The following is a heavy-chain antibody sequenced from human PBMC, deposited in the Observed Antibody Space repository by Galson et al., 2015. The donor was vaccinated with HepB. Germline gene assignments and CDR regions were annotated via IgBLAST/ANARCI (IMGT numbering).Heavy chain of an antibody. V-gene: IGHV1-18*04. J-gene: IGHJ4*02. CDR3: ANERGFEDISSGFDY. Sequence: SVKVSCKASAYNFTSYGISWVRQAPGQGLEWMGWISAYNGNTNYAQKLQGRVTMTTDTSTSTAYMELRSLRSDDTAVYYCANERGFEDISSGFDYWGQGTLVTVSS. CDR1: AYNFTSYG. D-gene: IGHD3-10*01. CDR2: ISAYNGNT.